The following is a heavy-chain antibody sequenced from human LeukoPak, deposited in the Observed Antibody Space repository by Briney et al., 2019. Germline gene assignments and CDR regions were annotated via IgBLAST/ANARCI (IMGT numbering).Heavy chain of an antibody. D-gene: IGHD1-1*01. V-gene: IGHV3-48*01. CDR1: GGSISSSS. CDR2: ISSSTSTI. CDR3: AKDAGGNYYYYMDV. Sequence: ETLSLTCTVSGGSISSSSYYWGWIRQPPGKGLEWVSYISSSTSTIYYADSVKGRFTISRDNSKNTLYLQMNSLRAEDTAVYYCAKDAGGNYYYYMDVWGKGTTVTVSS. J-gene: IGHJ6*03.